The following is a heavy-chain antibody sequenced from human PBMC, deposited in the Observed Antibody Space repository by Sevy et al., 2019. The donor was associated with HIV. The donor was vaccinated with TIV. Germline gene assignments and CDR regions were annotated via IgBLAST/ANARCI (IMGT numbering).Heavy chain of an antibody. D-gene: IGHD2-8*01. CDR2: LSFGCGEI. J-gene: IGHJ4*02. CDR1: GFTFSKYS. V-gene: IGHV3-23*01. CDR3: AGEGCTKPHDY. Sequence: GGSLRLSCAASGFTFSKYSMSWVRQPPGKGLEWVSTLSFGCGEINYADSVQGRFTISRDKSKSSVYLQMNNLRPEDTAVYYCAGEGCTKPHDYWGQGTLVTVSS.